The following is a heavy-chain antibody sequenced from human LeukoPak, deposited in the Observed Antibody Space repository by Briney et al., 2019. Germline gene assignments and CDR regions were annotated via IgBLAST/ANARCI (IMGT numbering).Heavy chain of an antibody. V-gene: IGHV3-53*01. CDR1: GFTVSSNY. J-gene: IGHJ4*02. CDR2: IYSGGST. CDR3: ARIKSGMDY. D-gene: IGHD1-26*01. Sequence: GGSLRLSCAASGFTVSSNYMSWVRQAPRKGLEWVSVIYSGGSTYYADSVKGRFTISRDNSKNTLHLQMNSLKTEDTAVYYCARIKSGMDYWGQGTLVTVSS.